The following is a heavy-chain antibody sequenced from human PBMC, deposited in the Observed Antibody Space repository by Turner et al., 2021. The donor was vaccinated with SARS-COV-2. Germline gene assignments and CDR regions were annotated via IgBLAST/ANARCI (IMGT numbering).Heavy chain of an antibody. CDR3: ARRRGMDV. CDR1: GFTFSSYA. V-gene: IGHV3-23*04. CDR2: ISGSGGST. J-gene: IGHJ6*02. Sequence: EVQLVESGGGFVQPGGSLRLSSSASGFTFSSYARGWVRQVQGKGQEWVSAISGSGGSTFYADSVKGRFTISRDNSKNTLYLQMNSLRAEDTAVYYCARRRGMDVWGQGTTVTVSS.